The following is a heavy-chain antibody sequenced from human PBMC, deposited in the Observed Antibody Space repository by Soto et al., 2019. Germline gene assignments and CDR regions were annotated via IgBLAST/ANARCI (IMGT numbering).Heavy chain of an antibody. CDR2: MTGSGGFT. Sequence: GGSLRLSCAASGFSFSAYAMSWVRQAPGKGLEWVSGMTGSGGFTYYADSVKGRFTISRDNSKNTLYVQMNSLRAEDTAVYYCARPLAKYRHIGSCYRLDYWGPGSLVTVYS. J-gene: IGHJ4*02. CDR1: GFSFSAYA. CDR3: ARPLAKYRHIGSCYRLDY. V-gene: IGHV3-23*01. D-gene: IGHD2-15*01.